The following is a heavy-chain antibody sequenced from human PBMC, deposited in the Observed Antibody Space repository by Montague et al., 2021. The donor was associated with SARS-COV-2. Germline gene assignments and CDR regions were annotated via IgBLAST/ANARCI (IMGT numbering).Heavy chain of an antibody. D-gene: IGHD3-10*01. CDR1: GGSISSYY. J-gene: IGHJ6*02. V-gene: IGHV4-59*13. CDR3: ARSEGSGSYWGYYGMDV. Sequence: SETLSLTCTVSGGSISSYYWSWIRQPPGKGLEWIGYIYYSGSTNYNPSLKSRVTISVDTSKNQFSLKLSSVTAADTAVYYRARSEGSGSYWGYYGMDVWGQGTTVTVSS. CDR2: IYYSGST.